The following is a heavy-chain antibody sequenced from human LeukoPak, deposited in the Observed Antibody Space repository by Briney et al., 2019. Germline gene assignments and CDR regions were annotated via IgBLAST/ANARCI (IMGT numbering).Heavy chain of an antibody. V-gene: IGHV4-4*07. CDR3: AREAHFDWLSYPGVVDY. D-gene: IGHD3-9*01. CDR2: IYTSGST. CDR1: GGSISSYY. Sequence: SETLSLNCTVSGGSISSYYWSWIRQPAGKGLEWIGRIYTSGSTNYNPSLKSRVTMSVDTSKNQFSLKLSSVTAADTAVYYCAREAHFDWLSYPGVVDYWGQGTLVTVSS. J-gene: IGHJ4*02.